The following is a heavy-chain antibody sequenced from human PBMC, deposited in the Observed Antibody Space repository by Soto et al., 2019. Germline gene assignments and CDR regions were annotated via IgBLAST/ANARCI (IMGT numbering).Heavy chain of an antibody. D-gene: IGHD5-18*01. Sequence: EVQLVESGGGLVKPGRSLRLSCTASGFTFGDYAMSWFRQAPGKGLEWVGFIRSKAYGGTTEYAASVKGRFTISRDDSKSIAYLQMNSLKTEDTAVYYCTRVYNVDTAMAKPYYFDYWGQGTLVTVSS. CDR1: GFTFGDYA. J-gene: IGHJ4*02. CDR3: TRVYNVDTAMAKPYYFDY. CDR2: IRSKAYGGTT. V-gene: IGHV3-49*05.